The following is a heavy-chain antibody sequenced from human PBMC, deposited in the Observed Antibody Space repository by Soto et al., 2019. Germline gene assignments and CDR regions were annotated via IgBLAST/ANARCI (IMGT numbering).Heavy chain of an antibody. Sequence: QVQLQESGPGLVKPSQTLSLTCTVSGGSISSGGYYWSWIRQHPGKGLEWIGYIYYSGSTYYNPSLKSRVTISVDPSKNPFSLKLSSVTAADTAVYYCARDSPMVRGVIIPGMDVWGQGTTVTVSS. D-gene: IGHD3-10*01. CDR1: GGSISSGGYY. CDR2: IYYSGST. CDR3: ARDSPMVRGVIIPGMDV. V-gene: IGHV4-31*03. J-gene: IGHJ6*02.